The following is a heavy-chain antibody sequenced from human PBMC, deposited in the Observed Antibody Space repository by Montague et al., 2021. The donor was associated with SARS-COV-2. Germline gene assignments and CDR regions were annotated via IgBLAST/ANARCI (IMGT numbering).Heavy chain of an antibody. CDR3: ARAAPWSFRDILTGYYYYYGMDV. J-gene: IGHJ6*02. Sequence: TLSLTCTVSGGSISSGGYYWSWIRQHPGKGLEWIGNIYYSGSTYYNPSLKSRVTISVDTSKNQFSLKLSSVTAADTAVYYCARAAPWSFRDILTGYYYYYGMDVWGQGTTVTVSS. V-gene: IGHV4-31*03. D-gene: IGHD3-9*01. CDR2: IYYSGST. CDR1: GGSISSGGYY.